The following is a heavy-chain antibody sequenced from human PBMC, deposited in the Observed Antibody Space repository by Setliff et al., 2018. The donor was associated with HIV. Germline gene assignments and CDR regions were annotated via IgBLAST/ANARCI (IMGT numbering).Heavy chain of an antibody. CDR3: ARSRESSGYYRDYYYYLDV. V-gene: IGHV4-61*09. Sequence: PSETLSLTCTASGGSISSGSYYWSWIRQPAGKGLEWIGHIYTSGSTNYNPSLKSRVTISVHTSKNQFSLKLSSVTAADTAVYYCARSRESSGYYRDYYYYLDVWGKGTTVTVSS. CDR2: IYTSGST. D-gene: IGHD6-19*01. J-gene: IGHJ6*03. CDR1: GGSISSGSYY.